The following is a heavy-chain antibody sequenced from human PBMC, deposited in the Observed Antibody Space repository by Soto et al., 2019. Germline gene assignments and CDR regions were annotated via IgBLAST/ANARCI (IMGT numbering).Heavy chain of an antibody. V-gene: IGHV4-59*08. CDR2: IYYSGST. CDR1: GGSISSYY. J-gene: IGHJ5*02. Sequence: SETLSLTCTVSGGSISSYYWSWIRQPPGKGLEWIGYIYYSGSTNYNPSLKSRVTISVDTSKNQFSLKLSSVTAADTAVYYCSRHRRSYDESWFDPWGQGTLVTVSS. D-gene: IGHD5-12*01. CDR3: SRHRRSYDESWFDP.